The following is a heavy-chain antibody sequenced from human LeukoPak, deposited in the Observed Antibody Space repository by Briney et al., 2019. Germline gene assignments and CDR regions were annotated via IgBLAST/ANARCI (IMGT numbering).Heavy chain of an antibody. CDR2: INPSGGST. V-gene: IGHV1-46*01. Sequence: ASVKVSCKASGYTFTSYYMHWARQAPGQGLERMGIINPSGGSTSYAQKFQGRVTMTRDTSTSTVYMELSSLRSEDTAVYYCARSLTTVTTYQGYWGQGTLVTVSS. CDR1: GYTFTSYY. J-gene: IGHJ4*02. D-gene: IGHD4-17*01. CDR3: ARSLTTVTTYQGY.